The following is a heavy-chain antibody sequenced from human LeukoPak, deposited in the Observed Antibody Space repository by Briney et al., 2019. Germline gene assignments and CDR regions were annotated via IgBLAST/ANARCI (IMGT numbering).Heavy chain of an antibody. J-gene: IGHJ4*02. Sequence: PSETLSLTCAVYGGSFSGYYWSWIRQPPGKGLEWIGEINHSGSTNYNPSLESRVTISVDTSKNQFSLKLSSVTAADTAVYYCARGRYYYGSGNYFDYWGQGTLVTVSS. CDR2: INHSGST. D-gene: IGHD3-10*01. V-gene: IGHV4-34*01. CDR3: ARGRYYYGSGNYFDY. CDR1: GGSFSGYY.